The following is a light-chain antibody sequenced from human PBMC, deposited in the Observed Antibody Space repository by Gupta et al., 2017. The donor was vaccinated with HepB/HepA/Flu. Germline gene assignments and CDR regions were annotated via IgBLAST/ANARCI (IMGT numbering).Light chain of an antibody. Sequence: DIVLTQSPATLSLSPGERATLSCRASQSVSIYLAWYQQKPGQAPRLLIYDASNRATGIPARFSGSGSGTDFTLTISSLEPEDFAVYYCQQRSDWPPAITFGQGTRLEIK. CDR2: DAS. CDR3: QQRSDWPPAIT. CDR1: QSVSIY. V-gene: IGKV3-11*01. J-gene: IGKJ5*01.